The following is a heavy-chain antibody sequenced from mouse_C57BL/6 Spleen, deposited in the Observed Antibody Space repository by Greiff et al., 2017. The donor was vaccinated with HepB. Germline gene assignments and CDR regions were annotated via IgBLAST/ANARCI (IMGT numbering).Heavy chain of an antibody. CDR1: GYAFSSSW. Sequence: VQLQQSGPELVKPGASVKISCKASGYAFSSSWMNWVKQRPGKGLEWIGRIYPGDGDTNYNGKFKGKATLTADKSSSTAYMQLSSLTSEDSAVYFCASKGYGNYEFAYWGQGTLVTVSA. D-gene: IGHD2-10*02. J-gene: IGHJ3*01. CDR3: ASKGYGNYEFAY. CDR2: IYPGDGDT. V-gene: IGHV1-82*01.